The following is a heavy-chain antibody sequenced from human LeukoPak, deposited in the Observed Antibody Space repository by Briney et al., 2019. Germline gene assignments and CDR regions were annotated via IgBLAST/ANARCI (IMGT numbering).Heavy chain of an antibody. J-gene: IGHJ6*02. CDR3: TRDLMDYDVSTGLHHYYMDV. V-gene: IGHV3-74*01. Sequence: GGSLRLSCAASGFIFSSFWMHWVRQVPGKGLVWVSHTNSDGSTTDYADSVRGRFTISRDNAKNTLYLQMNTLRVEDTAVYSCTRDLMDYDVSTGLHHYYMDVWGQGTTVTVSS. D-gene: IGHD3-9*01. CDR2: TNSDGSTT. CDR1: GFIFSSFW.